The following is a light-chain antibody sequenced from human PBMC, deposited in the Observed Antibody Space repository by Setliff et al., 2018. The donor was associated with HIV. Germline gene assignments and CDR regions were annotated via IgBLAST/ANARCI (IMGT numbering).Light chain of an antibody. CDR2: DVS. Sequence: QSALTQPRSVSGSPGQSVTISCTGTSSDFGGYNYVSWYQQHPGKAPKLMIYDVSKRPSGVPDRFSGSKSGNTASLTISGLQAEDEADYYCTSYAGSNTYVFGTGTKGTVL. CDR1: SSDFGGYNY. CDR3: TSYAGSNTYV. V-gene: IGLV2-11*01. J-gene: IGLJ1*01.